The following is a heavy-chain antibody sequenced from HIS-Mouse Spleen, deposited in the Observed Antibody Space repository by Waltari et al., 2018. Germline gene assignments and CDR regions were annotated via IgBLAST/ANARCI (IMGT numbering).Heavy chain of an antibody. J-gene: IGHJ3*02. CDR1: GGSFSGYY. CDR2: NNHSGST. D-gene: IGHD6-13*01. Sequence: QVQLQQWGAGLLKPSETLSLTCAVHGGSFSGYYGSWICQPPVKGMKWIGENNHSGSTNYNPSIKSRVTISVDTSKNQFSLKLSSVTAADTAVYYCAREGVYSSSFDAFGIWGQGTMVTVAS. V-gene: IGHV4-34*01. CDR3: AREGVYSSSFDAFGI.